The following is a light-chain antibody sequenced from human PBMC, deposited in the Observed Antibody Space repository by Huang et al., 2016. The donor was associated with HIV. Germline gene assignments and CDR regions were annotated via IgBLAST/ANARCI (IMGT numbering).Light chain of an antibody. Sequence: VMMSPSPSTLAASPGAPFTLACGASQSVNTNLAWYQPKPGQPPRLLSYAASTRATGVPARFAGSGSGTEFTLTIDSLQSDDFAVYYCQQYNKWPPEYTFGQGTRLEIK. CDR2: AAS. J-gene: IGKJ2*01. V-gene: IGKV3-15*01. CDR1: QSVNTN. CDR3: QQYNKWPPEYT.